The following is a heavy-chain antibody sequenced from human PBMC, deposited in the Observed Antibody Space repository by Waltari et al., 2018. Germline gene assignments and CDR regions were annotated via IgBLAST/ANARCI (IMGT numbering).Heavy chain of an antibody. Sequence: QVQLQQWGAGLLKTSETLSLTCAVYGGSFSGYYWSWLRQPPGKGLEWIGEINHSGSTNHNPSRKRRGTISVDTSKNQFSLKLSSVTAADTAVYYCARGGSLLWFGELPYNWFDPWGQGTLVTVSS. J-gene: IGHJ5*02. CDR2: INHSGST. D-gene: IGHD3-10*01. V-gene: IGHV4-34*01. CDR3: ARGGSLLWFGELPYNWFDP. CDR1: GGSFSGYY.